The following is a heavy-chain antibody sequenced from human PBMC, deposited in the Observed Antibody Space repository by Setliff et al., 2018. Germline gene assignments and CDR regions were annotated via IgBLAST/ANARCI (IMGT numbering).Heavy chain of an antibody. CDR1: GASISSYY. D-gene: IGHD5-18*01. V-gene: IGHV4-59*08. CDR3: ARGGYSYGLGGFPLDY. CDR2: IYYSGST. Sequence: ETLSLTCTVSGASISSYYWSWIRQPPGKGLEWIGYIYYSGSTNYNPSLKSRVTISVDTSKNQFSLKLSSVPAADTAVYYCARGGYSYGLGGFPLDYWGQGTLVTAPQ. J-gene: IGHJ4*02.